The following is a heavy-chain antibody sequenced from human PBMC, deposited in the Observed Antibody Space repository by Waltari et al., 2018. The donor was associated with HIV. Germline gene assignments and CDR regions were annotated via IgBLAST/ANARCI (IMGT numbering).Heavy chain of an antibody. Sequence: EVQLLESGGGWVQPGGSMRPSCAASGFTVSSSAMSWVPPAPGKGLEWVSAISGSGGSTYYADSVKGRFTISRDNSKNTLYLQMNSLRAEDTAVYYCAKDLVGIAARLFDYWGQGTLVTVSS. CDR1: GFTVSSSA. CDR3: AKDLVGIAARLFDY. J-gene: IGHJ4*02. CDR2: ISGSGGST. D-gene: IGHD6-6*01. V-gene: IGHV3-23*01.